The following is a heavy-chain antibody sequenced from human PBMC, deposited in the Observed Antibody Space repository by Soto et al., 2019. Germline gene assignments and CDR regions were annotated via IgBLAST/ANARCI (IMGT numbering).Heavy chain of an antibody. CDR3: ARAAISGEYYDFWSGYESYYYYGMDV. CDR1: GYTFTGYY. Sequence: ASVKVSCKASGYTFTGYYMHWVRQAPGQGLEWMGWINPNSGGTNYTQKFQGWVTMTRDTSISTAYMELSRLSTDDSAVYYCARAAISGEYYDFWSGYESYYYYGMDVWGQGTTVTVSS. V-gene: IGHV1-2*04. D-gene: IGHD3-3*01. J-gene: IGHJ6*02. CDR2: INPNSGGT.